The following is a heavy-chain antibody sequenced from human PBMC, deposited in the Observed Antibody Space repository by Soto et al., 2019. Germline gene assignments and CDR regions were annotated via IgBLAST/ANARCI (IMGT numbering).Heavy chain of an antibody. D-gene: IGHD7-27*01. CDR1: GFTVSDRR. CDR3: ARVGTSESFFDY. CDR2: LYFYGSA. V-gene: IGHV3-53*02. J-gene: IGHJ4*02. Sequence: VQLVETGGGLIQPGGSLRLSCVVSGFTVSDRRMTWVRQAPRQGLEWVADLYFYGSANYADSVRGRFTISKDDSENTVFLETNNLRAEDTALYYCARVGTSESFFDYWGQGTLVTVSP.